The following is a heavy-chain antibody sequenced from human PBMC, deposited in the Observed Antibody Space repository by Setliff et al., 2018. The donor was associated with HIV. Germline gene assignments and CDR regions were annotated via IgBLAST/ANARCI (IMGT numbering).Heavy chain of an antibody. J-gene: IGHJ4*02. D-gene: IGHD6-13*01. CDR2: INPDSRGT. CDR1: GYSFSGLY. Sequence: ASVKVSCKPSGYSFSGLYVHWVRQAPGQGLEWVGRINPDSRGTNYAQTFQGRVTMTRDTSANTAYMELSRLRSDDTAVFYCAIGVKGIATTGKYYFDYWGQGTLVTVSS. V-gene: IGHV1-2*06. CDR3: AIGVKGIATTGKYYFDY.